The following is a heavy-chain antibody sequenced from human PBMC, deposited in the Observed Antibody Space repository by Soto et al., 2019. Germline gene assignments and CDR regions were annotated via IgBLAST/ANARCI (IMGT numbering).Heavy chain of an antibody. J-gene: IGHJ4*02. CDR3: ARLGNSGSYRGAFDY. V-gene: IGHV1-69*06. CDR2: IIPIFGTA. D-gene: IGHD1-26*01. CDR1: GGTFSSYA. Sequence: GASVKVSCKASGGTFSSYAISWVRQAPGQGLEWMGGIIPIFGTANYAQKFQGRVTITADKSTSTAYMELSSLRPEDTAVYYCARLGNSGSYRGAFDYWGQGTLVTVSS.